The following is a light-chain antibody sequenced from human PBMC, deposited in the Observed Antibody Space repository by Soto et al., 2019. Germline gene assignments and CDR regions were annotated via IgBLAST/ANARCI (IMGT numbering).Light chain of an antibody. CDR2: DVN. CDR1: SSDVGGFDY. CDR3: CSYAGTFRGYV. J-gene: IGLJ1*01. Sequence: QSALTQPRSVSGSPGQSVTFSCTGTSSDVGGFDYVSWVQQHPGKVPKLMIYDVNKRPSGVPDRFSGSKSGNTASLTISGLQAEDEADYYCCSYAGTFRGYVFGTGTKVTVL. V-gene: IGLV2-11*01.